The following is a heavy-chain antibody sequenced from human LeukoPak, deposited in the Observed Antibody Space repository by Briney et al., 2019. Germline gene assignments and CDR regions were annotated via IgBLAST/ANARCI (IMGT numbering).Heavy chain of an antibody. CDR1: GYTFSDYY. V-gene: IGHV1-18*04. CDR2: ISPNSGDT. J-gene: IGHJ4*02. CDR3: AREECSIGVCYPSGY. Sequence: ASVKVSCKASGYTFSDYYIHWLRQAPGQGLEWMGWISPNSGDTNYAQKLLGRVTMTTDTSTSTAYMELRSLRSDDTAVYYCAREECSIGVCYPSGYWGQGTLVTVSS. D-gene: IGHD2-8*01.